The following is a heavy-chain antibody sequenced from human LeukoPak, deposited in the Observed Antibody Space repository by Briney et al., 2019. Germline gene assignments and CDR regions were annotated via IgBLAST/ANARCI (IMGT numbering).Heavy chain of an antibody. CDR2: INHSGST. J-gene: IGHJ4*02. CDR1: GGSFSGDY. Sequence: PSETLSLTCAVYGGSFSGDYWSWIRQPPGKGLEWIGEINHSGSTNYNPSLKSRVTISVDTSKNQFSLKLSSVTAADTAVYCCARGSIFGVVTPFSYWGQGTLVTVSS. D-gene: IGHD3-3*01. CDR3: ARGSIFGVVTPFSY. V-gene: IGHV4-34*01.